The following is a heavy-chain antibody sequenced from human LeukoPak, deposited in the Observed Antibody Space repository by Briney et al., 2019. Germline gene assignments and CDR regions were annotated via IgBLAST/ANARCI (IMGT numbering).Heavy chain of an antibody. CDR2: ISAYNGNT. CDR3: ARGGWFGEFPYYMDV. J-gene: IGHJ6*03. V-gene: IGHV1-18*01. CDR1: GYTLTSYG. D-gene: IGHD3-10*01. Sequence: ASVKVSCKASGYTLTSYGISWVRQAPGQGLEWMGWISAYNGNTNYAQKLQGRVTMTTDTSTSTAYMELRSLRSDDTAVYYCARGGWFGEFPYYMDVWGKGTTVTVSS.